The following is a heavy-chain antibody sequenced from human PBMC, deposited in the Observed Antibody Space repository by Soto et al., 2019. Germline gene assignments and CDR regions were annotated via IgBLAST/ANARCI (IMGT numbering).Heavy chain of an antibody. CDR3: AATGYTYGYPFDH. CDR2: IDPSDSST. CDR1: GYTFTSYW. Sequence: GESLKISCKGSGYTFTSYWTTWVRQMPGKGLEWMGRIDPSDSSTNYSPSFQRHVNISTDKSVTTAHLQWSSLKVSDTAMYYCAATGYTYGYPFDHWGQGTQVTVSS. V-gene: IGHV5-10-1*01. D-gene: IGHD5-18*01. J-gene: IGHJ4*02.